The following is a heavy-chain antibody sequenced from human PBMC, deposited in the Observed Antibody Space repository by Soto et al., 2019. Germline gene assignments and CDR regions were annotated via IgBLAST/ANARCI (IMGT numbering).Heavy chain of an antibody. V-gene: IGHV5-51*01. CDR2: IYPGDSDT. Sequence: GESLKISCKGSGYSFTSYWIGWVRQMPGKGLEWMGIIYPGDSDTRYSPSFQGQVTISADKSISTAYLQWSSLKASDTAMYYCARWGGDYSATYTTPFDYWGQGTLVTVSS. J-gene: IGHJ4*02. CDR1: GYSFTSYW. CDR3: ARWGGDYSATYTTPFDY. D-gene: IGHD4-17*01.